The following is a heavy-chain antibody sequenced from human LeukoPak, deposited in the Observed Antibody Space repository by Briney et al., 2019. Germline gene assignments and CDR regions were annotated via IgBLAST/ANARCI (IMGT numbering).Heavy chain of an antibody. Sequence: PSETLPLTCTVSGGSISSSSSLWGWIRQPPGKGLEWIGSFYYSGSTFYNPSLKSRVTISVDTSKNQFSLKLSSVTAADTAVYYCARQASGVFDYWGQGTLVTVSS. CDR1: GGSISSSSSL. V-gene: IGHV4-39*01. CDR3: ARQASGVFDY. D-gene: IGHD7-27*01. CDR2: FYYSGST. J-gene: IGHJ4*02.